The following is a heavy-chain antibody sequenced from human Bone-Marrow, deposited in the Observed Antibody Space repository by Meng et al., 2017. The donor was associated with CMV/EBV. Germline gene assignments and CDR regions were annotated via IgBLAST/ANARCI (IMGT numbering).Heavy chain of an antibody. J-gene: IGHJ6*02. V-gene: IGHV1-18*01. CDR1: GYTFTSYG. Sequence: ASVKVSCKASGYTFTSYGISWVRQAPGQGLEWMGWISAYNGNTNYAQKLQGRVTMTTDTSTSTAYMELRSLRSDDTAVYYCARVPSYCSGGSCWQNGMYVWGQGTTVTVSS. CDR3: ARVPSYCSGGSCWQNGMYV. D-gene: IGHD2-15*01. CDR2: ISAYNGNT.